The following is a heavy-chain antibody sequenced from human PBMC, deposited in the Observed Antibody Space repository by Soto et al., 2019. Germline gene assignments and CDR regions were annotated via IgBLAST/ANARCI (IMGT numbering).Heavy chain of an antibody. V-gene: IGHV4-34*01. CDR3: ARARTTVTTEIKYYFDY. CDR1: GGSFSGYY. J-gene: IGHJ4*02. CDR2: INHSGST. D-gene: IGHD4-4*01. Sequence: PSETLSLTCAVYGGSFSGYYWSWIRQPPGKGLEWIGEINHSGSTNYNPSLKSRVTISVDTSKNQFSLKLSSVTAADTAVYYCARARTTVTTEIKYYFDYWGQGTLVTVSS.